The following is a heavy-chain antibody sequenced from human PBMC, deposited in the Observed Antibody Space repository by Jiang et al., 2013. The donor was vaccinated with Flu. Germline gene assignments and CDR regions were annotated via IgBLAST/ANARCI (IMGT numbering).Heavy chain of an antibody. CDR1: GFTFSSYA. V-gene: IGHV3-30-3*01. D-gene: IGHD6-13*01. CDR2: ISYDGSNK. Sequence: RLSCAASGFTFSSYAMHWVRQAPGKGLEWVAVISYDGSNKYYADSVKGRFTISRDNSKNTLYLQMNSLRAEDTAVYYCARDRYSSHLSAFDIWGQGTMVTVSS. CDR3: ARDRYSSHLSAFDI. J-gene: IGHJ3*02.